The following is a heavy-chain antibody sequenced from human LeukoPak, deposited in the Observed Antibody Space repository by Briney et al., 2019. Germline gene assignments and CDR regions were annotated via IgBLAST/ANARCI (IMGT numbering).Heavy chain of an antibody. J-gene: IGHJ4*02. D-gene: IGHD2-15*01. CDR3: AKSIVVVVAATAEFDY. CDR1: GFTFSSYA. CDR2: ISGSGGST. V-gene: IGHV3-23*01. Sequence: GGSLRLSCAASGFTFSSYAMSWVRQAPGKGLEWVSAISGSGGSTYYADSVKGRFTISRDNSKNTLYLQMNSLRAEDTAVYYCAKSIVVVVAATAEFDYWGQGTLVTVPS.